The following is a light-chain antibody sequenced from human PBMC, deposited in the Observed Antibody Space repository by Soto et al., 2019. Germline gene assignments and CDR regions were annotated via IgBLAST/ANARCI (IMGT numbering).Light chain of an antibody. CDR3: LSFDSSLSVV. CDR1: SSNIGAGYD. Sequence: QSVLTQPPSVSGAXXXRVXXXCTGSSSNIGAGYDVHWYQKLPGRAPKLLIYGNTNRPSGVPDRFSGSKSGTSASLAITGLQAEDEADYYCLSFDSSLSVVFGGGTKVTVL. CDR2: GNT. V-gene: IGLV1-40*01. J-gene: IGLJ2*01.